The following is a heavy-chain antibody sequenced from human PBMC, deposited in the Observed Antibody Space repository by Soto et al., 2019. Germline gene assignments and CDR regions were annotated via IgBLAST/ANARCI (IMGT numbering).Heavy chain of an antibody. V-gene: IGHV3-30*18. CDR2: ISYDGSNK. Sequence: QVQLVESGGGVVQPGRSLRLSCAASGFTFSSYGMHWVRQAPGKGLEWVAVISYDGSNKYYADSVKGRFTISRDNSKNTLYLQMNSLRAEDTAVYYCAKQTMVRGVSMDYWGQGTLVTVSS. CDR1: GFTFSSYG. CDR3: AKQTMVRGVSMDY. D-gene: IGHD3-10*01. J-gene: IGHJ4*02.